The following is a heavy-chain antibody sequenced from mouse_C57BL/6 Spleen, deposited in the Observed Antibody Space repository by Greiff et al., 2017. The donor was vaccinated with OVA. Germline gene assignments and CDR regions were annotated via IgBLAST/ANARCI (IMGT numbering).Heavy chain of an antibody. CDR1: GYTFTSYW. J-gene: IGHJ3*01. D-gene: IGHD4-1*02. CDR3: APQLGRSPFAY. Sequence: QVQLQQPGAELVMPGASVKLSCKASGYTFTSYWMHWVKQRPGQGLEWIGEIDPSDSYTNYNQKFKGKSTLTVDKSSSTAYMQLSSLTSEDSAVYYWAPQLGRSPFAYWGQGTLVTVSA. CDR2: IDPSDSYT. V-gene: IGHV1-69*01.